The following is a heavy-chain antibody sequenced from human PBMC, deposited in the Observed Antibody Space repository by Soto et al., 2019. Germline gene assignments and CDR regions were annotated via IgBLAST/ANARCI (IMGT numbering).Heavy chain of an antibody. J-gene: IGHJ4*02. CDR3: AREAWERNFDF. V-gene: IGHV4-30-2*01. Sequence: QLHLQESGSGLVKPSQTLSLTCNVSGDSITADGSSWSWIRQPPGKGLEWIGYIYHTGTAYYNPSLKSRVTLSVDRSKNQFSLSLSSMTAADTAVYYCAREAWERNFDFWGQGTLVTVSS. CDR1: GDSITADGSS. D-gene: IGHD1-26*01. CDR2: IYHTGTA.